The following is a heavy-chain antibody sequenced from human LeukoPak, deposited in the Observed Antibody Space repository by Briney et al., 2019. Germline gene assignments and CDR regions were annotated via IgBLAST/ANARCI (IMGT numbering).Heavy chain of an antibody. Sequence: GGSLRLSCAASGFTFSSYGMHWVRQAPGKGLEWVAVIWYDGSNKYYADSVKGRFTISRDNAKNSLYLQMNSLRAEDMALYYCARDGYYYDSSGPDEDSYYYYMDVWGKGTTVTVSS. V-gene: IGHV3-33*01. CDR1: GFTFSSYG. CDR2: IWYDGSNK. J-gene: IGHJ6*03. CDR3: ARDGYYYDSSGPDEDSYYYYMDV. D-gene: IGHD3-22*01.